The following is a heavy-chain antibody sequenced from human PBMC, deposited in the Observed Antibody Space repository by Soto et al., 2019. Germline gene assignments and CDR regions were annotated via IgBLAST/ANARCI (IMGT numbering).Heavy chain of an antibody. CDR3: AKSDSNYAGRFSYYYMDV. CDR1: GYTFRSYG. CDR2: ISGYNGNT. Sequence: QVQLVQSGTEVKKPGASVKVSCKASGYTFRSYGISWVRQAPGQGLEWMGWISGYNGNTHYSQKFQGKVTMTTDTSTSTAYMELRNLRCDDTAVYYCAKSDSNYAGRFSYYYMDVWGTGTMVTVSS. J-gene: IGHJ6*03. D-gene: IGHD4-4*01. V-gene: IGHV1-18*01.